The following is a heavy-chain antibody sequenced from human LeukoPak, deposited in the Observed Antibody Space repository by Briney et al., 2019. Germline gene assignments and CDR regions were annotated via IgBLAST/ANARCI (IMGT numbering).Heavy chain of an antibody. V-gene: IGHV4-30-2*01. J-gene: IGHJ5*02. CDR3: ARDLEGGAWFDP. Sequence: SQTLSLTCAVPGGSISSGGYSWSWIRQPPGKGLEWIGYIYHSGSTYYNPSLKSRVTISVDRSKNQFSLKLSSVTAADTAVYYCARDLEGGAWFDPWGQGTLVTVSS. CDR2: IYHSGST. D-gene: IGHD1-1*01. CDR1: GGSISSGGYS.